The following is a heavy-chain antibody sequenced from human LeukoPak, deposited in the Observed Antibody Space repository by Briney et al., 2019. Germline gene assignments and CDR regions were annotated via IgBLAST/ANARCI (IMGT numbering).Heavy chain of an antibody. Sequence: ESLKISCKGSGYSFTNYWIAWVRQMPGKGLEWMGIIYPGDSDTRYSPSFQGQVTISADKSISTAYLQWSSLKASDTAMYYCTRQELWRPLRYWGQGTLVTVSS. D-gene: IGHD1-7*01. CDR3: TRQELWRPLRY. V-gene: IGHV5-51*01. J-gene: IGHJ4*02. CDR2: IYPGDSDT. CDR1: GYSFTNYW.